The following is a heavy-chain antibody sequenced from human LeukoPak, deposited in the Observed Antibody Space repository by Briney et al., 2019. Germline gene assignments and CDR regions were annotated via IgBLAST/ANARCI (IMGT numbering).Heavy chain of an antibody. V-gene: IGHV3-30*18. J-gene: IGHJ4*02. CDR1: GFTFSSYG. Sequence: GRSLRLSCAASGFTFSSYGMHWVRQAPGKGLEWVAVKSYDGSNKYYADSVKGRFTISRDNSKNTLYLQMNSLRAEDTALYYCAKEVIMVRGVIGYWGQGTLVTVSS. CDR2: KSYDGSNK. D-gene: IGHD3-10*01. CDR3: AKEVIMVRGVIGY.